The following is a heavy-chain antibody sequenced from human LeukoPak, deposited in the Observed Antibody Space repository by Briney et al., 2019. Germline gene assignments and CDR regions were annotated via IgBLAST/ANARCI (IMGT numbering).Heavy chain of an antibody. CDR3: ARVREDIVVVPAGVAGPNWFDP. CDR2: IYYSGST. D-gene: IGHD2-2*01. CDR1: VGSISSGGYY. J-gene: IGHJ5*02. Sequence: SETLSLTCTVSVGSISSGGYYWSWIRQHPGKGLEWIGYIYYSGSTYYNPSLKSRVTISVDTSKNQLSLKLSSVTAADTAVYYCARVREDIVVVPAGVAGPNWFDPWGQGTLVTVSS. V-gene: IGHV4-31*03.